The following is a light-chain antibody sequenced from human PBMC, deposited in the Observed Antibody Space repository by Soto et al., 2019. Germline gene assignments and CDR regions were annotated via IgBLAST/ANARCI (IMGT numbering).Light chain of an antibody. CDR2: GGS. CDR3: QQYNTWPLYT. CDR1: QSVSSN. J-gene: IGKJ2*01. V-gene: IGKV3-15*01. Sequence: EIVMTQSPATLSVSPGVRATLSCRASQSVSSNLAWYQQQPGQAPRLLIYGGSTRATGIPARFSGSGSGTDFTLTISSLQSEDFAVYYCQQYNTWPLYTFGQGTKLEIK.